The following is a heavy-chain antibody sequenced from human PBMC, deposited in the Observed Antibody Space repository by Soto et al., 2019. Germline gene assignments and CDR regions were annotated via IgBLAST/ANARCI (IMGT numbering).Heavy chain of an antibody. CDR3: ASSVREWELLRWDVYYFDY. Sequence: SETLSLTCTVSGGSVSSGSYYWSWIRQPPGKGLEWIGYIYYSGSTNYNPSLKSRVTISVDTSKNQFSLKLSSVTAADTAVYYCASSVREWELLRWDVYYFDYWGQGTLVTVSS. J-gene: IGHJ4*02. D-gene: IGHD1-26*01. V-gene: IGHV4-61*01. CDR1: GGSVSSGSYY. CDR2: IYYSGST.